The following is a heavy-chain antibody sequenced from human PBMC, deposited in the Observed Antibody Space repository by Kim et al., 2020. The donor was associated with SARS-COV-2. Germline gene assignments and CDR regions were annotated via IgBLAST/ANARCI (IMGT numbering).Heavy chain of an antibody. D-gene: IGHD3-22*01. CDR3: ARDGEGDDSSGSNYFWFDP. J-gene: IGHJ5*02. V-gene: IGHV3-30*01. Sequence: GRFTISRDTSKNTLYLQMNSLRAEDTAVYYCARDGEGDDSSGSNYFWFDPWGQGTLVTVSS.